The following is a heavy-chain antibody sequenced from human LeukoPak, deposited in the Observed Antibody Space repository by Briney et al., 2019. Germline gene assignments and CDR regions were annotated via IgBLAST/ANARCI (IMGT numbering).Heavy chain of an antibody. CDR2: INHSGST. CDR1: GGSFSGYY. Sequence: SETLSLTCAVYGGSFSGYYWSWIRQPPGKGLEWIGEINHSGSTNYNPSLKSRVTISVDTSKNQFSLKLSSVTAADTAVYYCARLSSVRYYYGSGRRYYFDYWGQGTLVTVSS. J-gene: IGHJ4*02. D-gene: IGHD3-10*01. V-gene: IGHV4-34*01. CDR3: ARLSSVRYYYGSGRRYYFDY.